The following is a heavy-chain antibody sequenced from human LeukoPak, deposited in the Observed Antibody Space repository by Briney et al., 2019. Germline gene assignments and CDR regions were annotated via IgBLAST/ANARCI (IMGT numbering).Heavy chain of an antibody. D-gene: IGHD2-2*03. J-gene: IGHJ5*02. V-gene: IGHV1-69*05. CDR1: GGTFSSYA. CDR2: IIPIFGTA. CDR3: ARVGYCSSTSCFDWFDH. Sequence: SVKVSCKASGGTFSSYAISWVRQAPGQGLEWMGGIIPIFGTANYAHKFQGRVTITTDESTSTAYMELSSLRSEDTAVYYCARVGYCSSTSCFDWFDHWGQGTLVTVSS.